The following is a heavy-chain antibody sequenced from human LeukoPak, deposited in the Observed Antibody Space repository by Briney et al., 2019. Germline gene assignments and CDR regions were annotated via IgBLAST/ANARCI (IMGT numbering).Heavy chain of an antibody. CDR2: IYYSGST. CDR3: ARVGDDYVWGSCRPQYYFDY. V-gene: IGHV4-59*01. J-gene: IGHJ4*02. CDR1: GGSISSYY. D-gene: IGHD3-16*02. Sequence: SETLSLTCTVSGGSISSYYWSWIRQPPGKGREWIGYIYYSGSTNYNPSLKSRVTISVDTSKNQFSLKLSSVTAADTAVYYCARVGDDYVWGSCRPQYYFDYWGQGTLVTVSS.